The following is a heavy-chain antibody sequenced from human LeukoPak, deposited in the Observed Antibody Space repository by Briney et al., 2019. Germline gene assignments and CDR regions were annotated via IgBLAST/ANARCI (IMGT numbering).Heavy chain of an antibody. J-gene: IGHJ3*02. CDR2: INSVGSST. CDR1: GFIFSTYW. V-gene: IGHV3-74*01. Sequence: GGSLRLSCTASGFIFSTYWMHWVRQAPGKGLVWVSRINSVGSSTNYADSVKGRFTISRDNAKNMLYLQMNSLRAEDTAVYYCARVRDYDYVWGRREDAFDIWDQGTMVTVSS. CDR3: ARVRDYDYVWGRREDAFDI. D-gene: IGHD3-16*01.